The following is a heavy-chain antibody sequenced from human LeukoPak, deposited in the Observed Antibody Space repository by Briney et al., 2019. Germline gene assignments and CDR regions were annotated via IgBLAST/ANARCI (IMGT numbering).Heavy chain of an antibody. D-gene: IGHD1-20*01. V-gene: IGHV3-64*02. CDR1: GFTFSSYA. CDR2: ITSNGGTT. J-gene: IGHJ4*02. Sequence: GGSLRLSCAASGFTFSSYAMHWLRQAPGKGLEYVSSITSNGGTTYYADSVKGRFTISRDNSKNKLYLQMGSLRAEDMAVYYCARDLTGTGDYWGQGTLVTVSS. CDR3: ARDLTGTGDY.